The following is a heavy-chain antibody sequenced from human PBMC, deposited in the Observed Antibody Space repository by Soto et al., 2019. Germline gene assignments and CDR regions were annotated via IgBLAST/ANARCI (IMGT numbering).Heavy chain of an antibody. CDR2: IYYSGST. V-gene: IGHV4-61*01. D-gene: IGHD3-16*01. Sequence: SETLSLTCTVSGGSVSSGSYYWSWIRQSPGKGLEWIGYIYYSGSTNYNPSLKSRVTISVDTSKNQFSLKLSSVTAADTAVYYCARTLRAFYYFDYWGQGTLVTVSS. J-gene: IGHJ4*02. CDR3: ARTLRAFYYFDY. CDR1: GGSVSSGSYY.